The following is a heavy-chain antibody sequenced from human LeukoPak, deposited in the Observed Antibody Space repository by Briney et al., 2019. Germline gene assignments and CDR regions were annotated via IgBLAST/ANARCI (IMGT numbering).Heavy chain of an antibody. D-gene: IGHD4-17*01. CDR3: ARDDYGDYGVWFDP. V-gene: IGHV3-21*01. CDR2: ISSGSSYI. J-gene: IGHJ5*02. Sequence: GVLRLSCAASGFTFSSYSMNWVRQAPGKGLEWVSSISSGSSYIYYADSVKGRFTISRDNAKNSLYLQMNSLRAEDTAVYYCARDDYGDYGVWFDPWGQGTLVTVSS. CDR1: GFTFSSYS.